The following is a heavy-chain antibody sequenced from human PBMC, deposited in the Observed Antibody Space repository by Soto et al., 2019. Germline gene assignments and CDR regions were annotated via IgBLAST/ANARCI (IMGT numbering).Heavy chain of an antibody. V-gene: IGHV5-51*01. CDR3: AVGSAPKNYYYGMDV. Sequence: GESLKISCKGSGYSFTSYWIGWVRQMPGKGLEWMGDIYPGDSDTRYSPSFQGQVTISADKSISTAYLQWSSLKASDTAMYYCAVGSAPKNYYYGMDVWRQGTTVTVSS. J-gene: IGHJ6*02. CDR1: GYSFTSYW. CDR2: IYPGDSDT. D-gene: IGHD3-10*01.